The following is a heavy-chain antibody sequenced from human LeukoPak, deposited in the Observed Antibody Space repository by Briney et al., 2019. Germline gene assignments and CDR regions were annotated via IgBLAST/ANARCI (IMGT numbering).Heavy chain of an antibody. Sequence: GGSLRLSCAASGFTFSSYGMHWVRQAPGKGLEWVAVISYDGSNKYYADSVKGRFTISRDNSKNTLYLQMNSLSAEDTAVYYCAKDRAAAPFDPWGQGTLVTVSS. J-gene: IGHJ5*02. D-gene: IGHD2-15*01. V-gene: IGHV3-30*18. CDR1: GFTFSSYG. CDR2: ISYDGSNK. CDR3: AKDRAAAPFDP.